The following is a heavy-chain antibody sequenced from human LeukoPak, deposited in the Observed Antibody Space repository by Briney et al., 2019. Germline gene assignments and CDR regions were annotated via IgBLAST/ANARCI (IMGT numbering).Heavy chain of an antibody. V-gene: IGHV3-30*18. CDR2: ISYDGSNK. CDR1: GFTFSSYG. D-gene: IGHD3-22*01. CDR3: AKHMADYYDSSGYYWPLDY. Sequence: PGGSLRLSCAASGFTFSSYGMHWVRQAPGKGLEWVAVISYDGSNKYYADSVKGRFTISRDNSKNTLYLQMNSLRAEDTAVYYCAKHMADYYDSSGYYWPLDYWGQGTLVTVSS. J-gene: IGHJ4*02.